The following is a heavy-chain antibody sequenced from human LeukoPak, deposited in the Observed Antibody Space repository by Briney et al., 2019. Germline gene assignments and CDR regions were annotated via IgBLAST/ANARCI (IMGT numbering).Heavy chain of an antibody. CDR3: ARMTYYYDSVDAFDI. V-gene: IGHV5-51*01. CDR2: IYPGDPDT. CDR1: GYSFTSYW. J-gene: IGHJ3*02. Sequence: GESLKISCKGSGYSFTSYWIGWVRQMPGKGLEWMGIIYPGDPDTRYSPSFQGQVTISADKSISTAYLQWSSLKASDTAMYYCARMTYYYDSVDAFDIWGQGTMVTVSS. D-gene: IGHD3-22*01.